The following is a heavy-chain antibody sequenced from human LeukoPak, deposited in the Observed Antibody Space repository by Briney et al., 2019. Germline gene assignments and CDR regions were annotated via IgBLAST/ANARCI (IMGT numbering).Heavy chain of an antibody. Sequence: ASVKVSCKASGYTFTSYHMHGVRQAPGQGLEWMGIINPSGGSTSYAQKFQGRVTMTRHTSTSTVYMELSSLRSEDTAVYYCAREGHLTIFGAGRGYYFDYWGQGTLVTVSS. CDR1: GYTFTSYH. J-gene: IGHJ4*02. V-gene: IGHV1-46*01. D-gene: IGHD3-3*01. CDR2: INPSGGST. CDR3: AREGHLTIFGAGRGYYFDY.